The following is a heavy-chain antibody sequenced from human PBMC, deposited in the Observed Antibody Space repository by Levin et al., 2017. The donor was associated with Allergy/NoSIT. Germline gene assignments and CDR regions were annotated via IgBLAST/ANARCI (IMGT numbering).Heavy chain of an antibody. J-gene: IGHJ4*02. CDR1: GFTFTNYW. Sequence: GESLKISCAASGFTFTNYWMTWVRQAPGKGLEWVANIDQGGSGKYYVDSVKGRFTISRDNDMNSLHLQMNSLRAEDTAVYFCARTGDDYWGQGTLVTVSS. CDR2: IDQGGSGK. CDR3: ARTGDDY. V-gene: IGHV3-7*04. D-gene: IGHD4-17*01.